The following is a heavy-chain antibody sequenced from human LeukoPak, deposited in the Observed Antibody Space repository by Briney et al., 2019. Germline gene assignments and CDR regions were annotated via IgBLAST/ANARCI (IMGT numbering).Heavy chain of an antibody. CDR1: SYTFTNYG. D-gene: IGHD2-15*01. CDR2: LSPYNGNT. V-gene: IGHV1-18*01. CDR3: ARDWSRIVEPYYFDY. Sequence: GXSVKVSFKASSYTFTNYGISWVRQAPGQGVAWMGWLSPYNGNTKYAQNLQGRVTMTTDTSTSTAYMELRSLRSDDTAVYYCARDWSRIVEPYYFDYWGQGTLVTVSS. J-gene: IGHJ4*02.